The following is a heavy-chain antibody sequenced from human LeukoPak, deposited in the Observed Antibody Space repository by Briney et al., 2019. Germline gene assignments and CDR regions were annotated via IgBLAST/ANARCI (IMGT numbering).Heavy chain of an antibody. J-gene: IGHJ6*02. CDR2: IKQDGSEK. Sequence: PGGSLRLSCAASGFTFSSYWMSWVRQAPGKGLEWVANIKQDGSEKYYVASVKGRFTISRDNAKNSLYLQMNSLRAEDTAVYYCARDTFTDFWSGYFDYYYGMDVWGQGTTVAVSS. V-gene: IGHV3-7*01. CDR1: GFTFSSYW. D-gene: IGHD3-3*01. CDR3: ARDTFTDFWSGYFDYYYGMDV.